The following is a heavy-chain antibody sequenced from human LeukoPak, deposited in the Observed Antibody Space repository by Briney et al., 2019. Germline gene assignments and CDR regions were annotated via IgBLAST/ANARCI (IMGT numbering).Heavy chain of an antibody. Sequence: SETLSLTCTDPGGSISSYYWSSIRQTAGKGLGWIGRIYTRGSTNYNPSLKSRVTMSVDTSKNQFSLKLSSVTAADTAVYYCARVLAGTIVSNPTGYYYYYMDVWGKGTTVTVSS. D-gene: IGHD1-7*01. CDR2: IYTRGST. J-gene: IGHJ6*03. CDR1: GGSISSYY. CDR3: ARVLAGTIVSNPTGYYYYYMDV. V-gene: IGHV4-4*07.